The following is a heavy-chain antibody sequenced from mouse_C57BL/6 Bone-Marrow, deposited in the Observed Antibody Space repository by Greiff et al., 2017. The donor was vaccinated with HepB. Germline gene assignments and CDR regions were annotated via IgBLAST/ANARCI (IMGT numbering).Heavy chain of an antibody. J-gene: IGHJ1*03. CDR2: SRNKANDYTT. CDR1: GFTFSDFY. CDR3: ARDAHYDCWYFDV. V-gene: IGHV7-1*01. D-gene: IGHD2-4*01. Sequence: EVQLVESGGGLVQSGRSLRLSCATSGFTFSDFYMEWVRHAPGKGLEWIAASRNKANDYTTDYSAYVKGRFIVSRDTAQSILYLQMNALRAEDTAIYYCARDAHYDCWYFDVWGTGTTVTVSS.